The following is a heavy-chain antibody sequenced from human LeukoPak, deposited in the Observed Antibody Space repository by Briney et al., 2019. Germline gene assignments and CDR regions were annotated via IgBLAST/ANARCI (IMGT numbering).Heavy chain of an antibody. CDR2: IYYSGST. CDR3: ARNTAMVPRSAFDI. J-gene: IGHJ3*02. CDR1: GDSISGYY. Sequence: SETLSLICTVSGDSISGYYWSWIRQPPGKGLEWIGYIYYSGSTNYNPSLKSRVTISVDTSKNQFSLKLSSVTAADTAVYYCARNTAMVPRSAFDIWGQGTMVTVSS. D-gene: IGHD5-18*01. V-gene: IGHV4-59*01.